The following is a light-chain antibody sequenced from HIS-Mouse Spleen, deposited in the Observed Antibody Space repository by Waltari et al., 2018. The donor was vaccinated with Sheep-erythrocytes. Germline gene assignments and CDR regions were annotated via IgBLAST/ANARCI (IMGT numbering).Light chain of an antibody. V-gene: IGLV2-23*02. Sequence: QSALTQPASVSGSSGQSITISYTGTSSDVWSYNLLSWYQQHPGKAPKLMLYEVSKRPSGVSNRFSDSKSGHTASLTISGLQAEDEADYYCCSYAGSSTPWVFGGGTKQTVL. CDR2: EVS. CDR3: CSYAGSSTPWV. CDR1: SSDVWSYNL. J-gene: IGLJ3*02.